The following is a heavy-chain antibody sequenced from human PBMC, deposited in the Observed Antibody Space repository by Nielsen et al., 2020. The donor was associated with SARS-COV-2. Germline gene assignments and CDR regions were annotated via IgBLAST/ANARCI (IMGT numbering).Heavy chain of an antibody. V-gene: IGHV3-11*06. Sequence: GRFTISRDNAKNALYLQMNSLRGEDTAVYYCARWGIAAAEDWFDPWGQGTLVTVSS. J-gene: IGHJ5*02. D-gene: IGHD6-13*01. CDR3: ARWGIAAAEDWFDP.